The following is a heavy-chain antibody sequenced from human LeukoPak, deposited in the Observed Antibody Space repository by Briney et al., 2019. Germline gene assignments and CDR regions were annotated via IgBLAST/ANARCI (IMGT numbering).Heavy chain of an antibody. J-gene: IGHJ6*02. Sequence: GGSLRLSCAASGFTFDDYAMHWVRQAPGKGLEWVSLISGDGGSTYYADSVKGRFTISRDNSKNSLYLQMNSLRTEDTALYYCAKDISRGYSSSSQPNYYYYYGMDVWGQGTTVTVSS. CDR3: AKDISRGYSSSSQPNYYYYYGMDV. CDR2: ISGDGGST. D-gene: IGHD6-6*01. V-gene: IGHV3-43*02. CDR1: GFTFDDYA.